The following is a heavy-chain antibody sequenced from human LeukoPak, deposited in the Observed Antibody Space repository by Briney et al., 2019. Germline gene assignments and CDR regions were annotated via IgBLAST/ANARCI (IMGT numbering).Heavy chain of an antibody. CDR1: GFTFSSYA. Sequence: PGGSLRLSCAASGFTFSSYAMHWVRQAPGKGLEGVAVISYDGSNKYYADSVKGRFTISRDNSKNTLYLQMNSLRAEDTAVYYCASTRSHYYYYGMDVWGKGTTVTVSS. CDR3: ASTRSHYYYYGMDV. J-gene: IGHJ6*04. CDR2: ISYDGSNK. V-gene: IGHV3-30*04.